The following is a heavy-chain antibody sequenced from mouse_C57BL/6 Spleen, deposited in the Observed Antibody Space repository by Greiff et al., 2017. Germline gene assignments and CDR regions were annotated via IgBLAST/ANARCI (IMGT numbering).Heavy chain of an antibody. CDR1: GFTFTNYW. Sequence: EVKVEESGGGLVQPGGSMKLSCVASGFTFTNYWMNWVRQSPEKGLEWVAQIRLKYDNYASNYAESVKGRLAISRDESKSSVYLQMNNLRAEDTGVYYCSLLRYVDYWGQGTTLTVSS. J-gene: IGHJ2*01. CDR3: SLLRYVDY. V-gene: IGHV6-3*01. D-gene: IGHD1-1*01. CDR2: IRLKYDNYAS.